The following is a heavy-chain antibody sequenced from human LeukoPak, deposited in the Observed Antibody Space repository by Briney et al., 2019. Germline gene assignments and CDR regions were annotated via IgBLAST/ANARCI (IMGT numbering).Heavy chain of an antibody. J-gene: IGHJ4*02. D-gene: IGHD2-21*01. CDR2: INPSGTT. V-gene: IGHV4-30-4*08. Sequence: SQTLSLTCTVSSGSINSGSSFWSWVRQPPGKGLEWIGYINPSGTTYYEPSLKSRVTISVDTSNNQFSLSLDSVTAADTAVYFCSKDSHDWGQGTLVIVSS. CDR3: SKDSHD. CDR1: SGSINSGSSF.